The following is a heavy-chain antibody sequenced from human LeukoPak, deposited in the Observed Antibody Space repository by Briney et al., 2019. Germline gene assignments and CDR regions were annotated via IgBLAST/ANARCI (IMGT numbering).Heavy chain of an antibody. V-gene: IGHV3-7*01. D-gene: IGHD1-1*01. Sequence: GRTLRLSCAASGFTFSSDWMSWVRQAPRKGKEWVANIKQDGSEKYYVDSVKGRFTISRANAKNSLYLQMNSLRAEDTAVYYCGRVQVEDWYFDLWGRGTLVTVSS. CDR2: IKQDGSEK. CDR3: GRVQVEDWYFDL. J-gene: IGHJ2*01. CDR1: GFTFSSDW.